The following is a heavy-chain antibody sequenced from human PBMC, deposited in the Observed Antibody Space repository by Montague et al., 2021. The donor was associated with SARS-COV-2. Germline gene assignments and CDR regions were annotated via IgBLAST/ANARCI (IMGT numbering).Heavy chain of an antibody. CDR3: ARDRSWLILGELDY. V-gene: IGHV3-30*04. CDR2: ISDDGSKK. CDR1: GFTFSSYA. J-gene: IGHJ4*02. D-gene: IGHD6-19*01. Sequence: SLRLSCAASGFTFSSYAMHWVRPAPGKGLEWVAVISDDGSKKYYVDSVKGRFTISRDNSKNTLYLQMNSLRTEDTAVYYCARDRSWLILGELDYWGQGTLVTVSS.